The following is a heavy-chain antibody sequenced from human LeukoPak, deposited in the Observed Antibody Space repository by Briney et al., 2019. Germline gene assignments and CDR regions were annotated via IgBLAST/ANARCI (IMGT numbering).Heavy chain of an antibody. CDR2: INPNSGGT. CDR3: AAGCSGGSCYLNPFDY. J-gene: IGHJ4*02. CDR1: GYTFTGYY. D-gene: IGHD2-15*01. Sequence: ASVKVSCKASGYTFTGYYMHWVRQPPGQGLEGMGWINPNSGGTNYAQKFQGRVTMTRDTSISTAYMELSRLRSDDTAVYYCAAGCSGGSCYLNPFDYWGQGTLVTVSS. V-gene: IGHV1-2*02.